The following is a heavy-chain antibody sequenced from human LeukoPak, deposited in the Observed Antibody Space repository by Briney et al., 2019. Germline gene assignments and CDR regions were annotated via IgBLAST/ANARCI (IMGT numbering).Heavy chain of an antibody. V-gene: IGHV3-30-3*01. J-gene: IGHJ4*02. CDR1: GFTFSSYA. CDR3: ARDGDYGDYGSVDY. Sequence: GRSLRLSCAASGFTFSSYAMHWVRQALGKGLEWVAVISYDGSNKYYADSVKGRFTISRDNSKNTLYLQMNSLRAEDTAVYYCARDGDYGDYGSVDYWGQGTLVTVSS. D-gene: IGHD4-17*01. CDR2: ISYDGSNK.